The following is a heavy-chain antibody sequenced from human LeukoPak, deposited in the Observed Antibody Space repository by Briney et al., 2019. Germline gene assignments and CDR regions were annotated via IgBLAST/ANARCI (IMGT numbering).Heavy chain of an antibody. D-gene: IGHD3-10*01. CDR2: INPSGGST. Sequence: ASVKVSCKASGYTFTSYYMHWVRQAPGQGLEWMGIINPSGGSTSYAQKFQGRVTMTRDTSTSTVYMELTSLRSEDTAVYYCARDLSGSNYYASGSYADWGQGTLVTVSS. J-gene: IGHJ4*02. CDR3: ARDLSGSNYYASGSYAD. V-gene: IGHV1-46*01. CDR1: GYTFTSYY.